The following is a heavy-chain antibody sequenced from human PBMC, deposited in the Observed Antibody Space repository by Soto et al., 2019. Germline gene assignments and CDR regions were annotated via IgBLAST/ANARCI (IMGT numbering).Heavy chain of an antibody. CDR3: ARESYSSGGPFDY. J-gene: IGHJ4*02. D-gene: IGHD6-19*01. CDR2: ISYDGSNK. V-gene: IGHV3-30-3*01. Sequence: PGGSLRLSCAASGFTFSSYAMHWVRQAPGKGLEWVAVISYDGSNKYYADSVKGRFTISRDNSKNTLYLQMNSLRAEDTAVYYCARESYSSGGPFDYWGQGTLVTVSS. CDR1: GFTFSSYA.